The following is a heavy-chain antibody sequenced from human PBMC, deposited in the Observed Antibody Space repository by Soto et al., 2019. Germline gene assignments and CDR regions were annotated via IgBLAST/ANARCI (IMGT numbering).Heavy chain of an antibody. CDR1: GFTFNTYA. Sequence: GGSLRLSYAASGFTFNTYAMIWVRQAPGEGLEWVSAISGSGGSTYYAGSVKGRFTISRDNSKSTLYLQMNSLRAEDTAVYYCAKRVGGDNSGLYYYYGMDVWGQGTTVTVSS. J-gene: IGHJ6*02. CDR3: AKRVGGDNSGLYYYYGMDV. CDR2: ISGSGGST. V-gene: IGHV3-23*01. D-gene: IGHD1-20*01.